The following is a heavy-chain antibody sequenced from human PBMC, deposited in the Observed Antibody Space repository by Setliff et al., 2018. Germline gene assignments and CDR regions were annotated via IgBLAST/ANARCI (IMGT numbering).Heavy chain of an antibody. CDR2: IYIGGSA. Sequence: TLSLTCTVSGGSISSYHWSWIRQPAGKGLEWIGHIYIGGSANYNPSLKSRVTMSIDTSKNQFSLKLNSVTAADMAVYYCAREQWLDPPGYYYMDVWAKGTTVTVSS. D-gene: IGHD6-19*01. V-gene: IGHV4-4*07. CDR3: AREQWLDPPGYYYMDV. CDR1: GGSISSYH. J-gene: IGHJ6*03.